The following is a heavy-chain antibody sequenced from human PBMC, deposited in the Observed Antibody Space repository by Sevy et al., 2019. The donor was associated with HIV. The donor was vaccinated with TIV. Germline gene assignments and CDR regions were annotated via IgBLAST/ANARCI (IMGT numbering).Heavy chain of an antibody. CDR2: ISHDTTVK. D-gene: IGHD1-26*01. CDR1: GFTFSDYV. J-gene: IGHJ4*02. Sequence: GGSLRLSCAASGFTFSDYVMHWVRQAPGKGLEWLARISHDTTVKYYADSLKGRFTISRDNSKNTLYLQMNSLRAEDTAVYYCARAGTGSYRAYFDYWGQGTLVTVSS. V-gene: IGHV3-30*14. CDR3: ARAGTGSYRAYFDY.